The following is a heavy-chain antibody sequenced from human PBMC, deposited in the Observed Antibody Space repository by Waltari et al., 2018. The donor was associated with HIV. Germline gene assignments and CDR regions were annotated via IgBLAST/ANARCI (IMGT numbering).Heavy chain of an antibody. Sequence: QVQLVESGGGVVQPGKSLRLSCAASGFTFSNYGMHWVRQAPGKGLEWVTFIRYDGSIKYYADSVQGRFTISRDNSRNTLYLQMNSLRAEDTAVYYCAKELRYFDWLHQSDYWGQGTLVTVSS. J-gene: IGHJ4*02. CDR3: AKELRYFDWLHQSDY. V-gene: IGHV3-30*02. CDR1: GFTFSNYG. CDR2: IRYDGSIK. D-gene: IGHD3-9*01.